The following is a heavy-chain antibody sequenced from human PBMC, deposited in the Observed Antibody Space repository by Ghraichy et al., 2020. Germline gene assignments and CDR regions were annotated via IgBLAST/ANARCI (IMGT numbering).Heavy chain of an antibody. V-gene: IGHV4-30-2*01. CDR3: ARNMVRGGNAFDI. CDR1: GGSITSDGYS. Sequence: YAVSGGSITSDGYSWSWIRQPPGKGLEWIGYMYLSGSTYSNPSLNSRVSISIDRSKNQFSLNLTSVTAADTAVYYCARNMVRGGNAFDIWGQGTMVTVSS. J-gene: IGHJ3*02. CDR2: MYLSGST. D-gene: IGHD3-10*01.